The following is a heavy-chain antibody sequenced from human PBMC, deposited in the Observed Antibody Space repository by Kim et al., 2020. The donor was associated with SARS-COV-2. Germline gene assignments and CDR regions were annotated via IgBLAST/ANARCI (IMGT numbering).Heavy chain of an antibody. J-gene: IGHJ6*02. CDR3: TSWPAAIRGYGMDV. Sequence: GGSLRLSCAASGFTFSGSTMHWVRQASGKGLEWVGRIRSKANSYATAYAASVKGRFTISRDDSKNTAYLQMNSLKTEDTAVYYCTSWPAAIRGYGMDVWGQGTTVTVSS. V-gene: IGHV3-73*01. CDR1: GFTFSGST. D-gene: IGHD2-2*01. CDR2: IRSKANSYAT.